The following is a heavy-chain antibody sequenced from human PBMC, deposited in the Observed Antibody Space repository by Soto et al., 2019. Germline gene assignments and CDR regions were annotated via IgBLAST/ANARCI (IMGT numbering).Heavy chain of an antibody. CDR2: IYHSGST. J-gene: IGHJ6*02. V-gene: IGHV4-30-2*01. CDR1: GGSISSGGYS. CDR3: AKDLSGMDV. Sequence: SETLSLTCAVSGGSISSGGYSWSWMRQPPGKGLEWIGYIYHSGSTYYNPSLKSRVTISVDRSKNQFSLKLSSVTAADTAVYYCAKDLSGMDVWGQGTTVTVSS.